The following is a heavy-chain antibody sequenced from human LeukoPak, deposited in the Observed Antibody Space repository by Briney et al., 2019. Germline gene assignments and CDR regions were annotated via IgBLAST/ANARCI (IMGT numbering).Heavy chain of an antibody. D-gene: IGHD3-22*01. J-gene: IGHJ4*02. CDR3: ARGGDSSGYYFLFDY. CDR1: GGSISSYY. CDR2: IYYSGST. Sequence: SETLSLTCTVSGGSISSYYWSWIRQPPGKGLEWIGYIYYSGSTNYNPSLKGRVTISVDTSKNQFSLKLSSVTAADTAVYYCARGGDSSGYYFLFDYWGQGTLVTVSS. V-gene: IGHV4-59*01.